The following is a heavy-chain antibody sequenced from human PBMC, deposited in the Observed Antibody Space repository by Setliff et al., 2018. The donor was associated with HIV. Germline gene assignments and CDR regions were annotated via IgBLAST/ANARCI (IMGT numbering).Heavy chain of an antibody. CDR1: GDSIISGDYY. CDR2: IHYKGNI. CDR3: ARFTVVVFGAGEPSWFDP. D-gene: IGHD2-15*01. V-gene: IGHV4-30-4*08. J-gene: IGHJ5*02. Sequence: SQTLSLTCTVSGDSIISGDYYWSWIRQSPGKGLEWIGHIHYKGNIDYNASLKSRLAISSDTSKNQFSLNLSSVIAADTAIYFCARFTVVVFGAGEPSWFDPWGQGILVTVSS.